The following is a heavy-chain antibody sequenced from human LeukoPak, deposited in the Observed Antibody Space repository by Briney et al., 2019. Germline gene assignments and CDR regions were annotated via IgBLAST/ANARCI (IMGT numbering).Heavy chain of an antibody. CDR2: IRSTDGAI. CDR3: ARDRDWAFDY. CDR1: GFTFRLYS. D-gene: IGHD3-9*01. J-gene: IGHJ4*02. Sequence: GGSLRLSCAASGFTFRLYSMNWVRQAPGKGLEWLSYIRSTDGAIAYADSVKGRFTISGDDAKNSLYLQMNSLRDEDTAVYYCARDRDWAFDYWGQGTLITVSS. V-gene: IGHV3-48*02.